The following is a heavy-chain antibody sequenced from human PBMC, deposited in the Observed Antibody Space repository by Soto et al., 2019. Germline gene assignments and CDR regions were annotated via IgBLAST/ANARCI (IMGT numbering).Heavy chain of an antibody. CDR3: AGITMIVVGAYGMDV. D-gene: IGHD3-22*01. CDR1: GYTLTELS. Sequence: ASVKVSCKVSGYTLTELSMHWVRQAPGKGLEWMGGFDPADAEIIYAQKFQGRVTMTEDTSTDTAYMELSSLRSEDTAVYYCAGITMIVVGAYGMDVWGQGTTVTVSS. V-gene: IGHV1-24*01. J-gene: IGHJ6*02. CDR2: FDPADAEI.